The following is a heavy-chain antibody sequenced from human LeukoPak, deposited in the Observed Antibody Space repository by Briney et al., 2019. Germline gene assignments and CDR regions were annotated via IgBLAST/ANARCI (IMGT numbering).Heavy chain of an antibody. J-gene: IGHJ4*02. CDR1: GGSFSGYY. CDR2: INHSGST. Sequence: SETLSLTCAVYGGSFSGYYWSWIRQPPGKGLEWIGEINHSGSTNYNPSLKSRVTISVDTSKNQFSLKLSSVTAADTAVYYCARRRVLLWFGELLSPPDYWGQGTLVTASS. CDR3: ARRRVLLWFGELLSPPDY. V-gene: IGHV4-34*01. D-gene: IGHD3-10*01.